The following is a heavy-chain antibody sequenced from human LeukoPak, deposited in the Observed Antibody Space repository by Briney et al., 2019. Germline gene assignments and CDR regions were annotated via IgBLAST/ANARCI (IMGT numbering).Heavy chain of an antibody. CDR3: ASLARYSSGWYGYYFDY. Sequence: SVKVSCKASGGTFISYAISWVRQAPGQGLEWMGRIIPILGIANYAQKFQGRVTITADKSTSTAYMELSSLRSEDMAVYYCASLARYSSGWYGYYFDYWGQGTLVTVSS. V-gene: IGHV1-69*04. D-gene: IGHD6-19*01. J-gene: IGHJ4*02. CDR1: GGTFISYA. CDR2: IIPILGIA.